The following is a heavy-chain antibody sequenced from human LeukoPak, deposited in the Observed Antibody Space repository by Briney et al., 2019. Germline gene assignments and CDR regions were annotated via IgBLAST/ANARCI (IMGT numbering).Heavy chain of an antibody. CDR2: ISGSGGST. J-gene: IGHJ4*02. D-gene: IGHD4-11*01. CDR1: GFTFSSYA. V-gene: IGHV3-23*01. Sequence: GGSLRLSCAASGFTFSSYAMGWVRQAPGKGLEWVSAISGSGGSTYYADSVKGRFTISRDNSKNTLYLQMNSLRAEDTAVYYCAKDVGWDTVTSVTDYWGQGTLVTVSS. CDR3: AKDVGWDTVTSVTDY.